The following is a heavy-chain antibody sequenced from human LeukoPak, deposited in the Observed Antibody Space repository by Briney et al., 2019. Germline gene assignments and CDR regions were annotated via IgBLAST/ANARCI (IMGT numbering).Heavy chain of an antibody. CDR1: GGSISSSSHY. Sequence: SETLSLTCTVSGGSISSSSHYWGWIRQPPGKGLEWIGNIYYSGSTYYNPSLESRVTISVDTSKNQFSLRLSSVTAADTAVYYCARRGSGYNTKFDYWGQGTLVTVSS. D-gene: IGHD3-22*01. CDR2: IYYSGST. CDR3: ARRGSGYNTKFDY. V-gene: IGHV4-39*01. J-gene: IGHJ4*02.